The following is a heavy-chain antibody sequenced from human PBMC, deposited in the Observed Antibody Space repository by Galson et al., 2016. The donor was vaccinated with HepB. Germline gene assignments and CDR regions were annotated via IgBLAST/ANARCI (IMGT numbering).Heavy chain of an antibody. Sequence: SVKVSCKASGYTFTSYGISWVRQAPGQGLEWMGWISAYNGNTNYAQKLQGRVTMTTDTSTSTAYRELRSLRSDDTAVYYCARRSLPGGNYVEEYGMDVWGKGTTVTVSS. D-gene: IGHD4-23*01. CDR3: ARRSLPGGNYVEEYGMDV. CDR2: ISAYNGNT. V-gene: IGHV1-18*01. J-gene: IGHJ6*04. CDR1: GYTFTSYG.